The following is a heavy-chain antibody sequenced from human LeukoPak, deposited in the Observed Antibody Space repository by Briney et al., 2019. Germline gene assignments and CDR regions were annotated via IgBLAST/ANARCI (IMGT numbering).Heavy chain of an antibody. J-gene: IGHJ4*02. CDR1: GGSITSSNYN. V-gene: IGHV4-39*01. Sequence: PWETLSLTCTVSGGSITSSNYNWGWLRQRPGKGLEWIVSFYYSGGTNDNPSLKSRVTISVDTSKNQSSLKLSSVTAADTAVYYCVYYYGSGSVEYWGQGTLVTVSS. D-gene: IGHD3-10*01. CDR3: VYYYGSGSVEY. CDR2: FYYSGGT.